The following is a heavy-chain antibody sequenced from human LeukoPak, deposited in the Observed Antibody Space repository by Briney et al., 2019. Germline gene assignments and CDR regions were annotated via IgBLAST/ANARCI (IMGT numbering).Heavy chain of an antibody. CDR3: AKYSSGWSCLDY. V-gene: IGHV3-23*01. D-gene: IGHD6-19*01. J-gene: IGHJ4*02. CDR1: GFTFSSYA. Sequence: GGSLRLSCAASGFTFSSYAMSWVRQAPGRGREGVSAISGSGGSTYYADSVKGRFTISRDNSKNTLFLQMNSLRAEDTAVYYCAKYSSGWSCLDYWGQGTLVTVSS. CDR2: ISGSGGST.